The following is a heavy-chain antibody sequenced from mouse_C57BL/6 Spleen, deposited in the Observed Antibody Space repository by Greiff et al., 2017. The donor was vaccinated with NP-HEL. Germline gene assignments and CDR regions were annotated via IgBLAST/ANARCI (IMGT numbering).Heavy chain of an antibody. V-gene: IGHV1-76*01. J-gene: IGHJ3*01. D-gene: IGHD4-1*01. CDR1: GYTFTDYY. CDR3: ARTLGQAWFAY. Sequence: QVQLKESGAELVRPGASVKLSCKASGYTFTDYYINWVKQRPGQGLEWIARIYPGSGNTYYNEKFKGKATLTAEKSSSTAYMQLSSLTSEDSAVYFCARTLGQAWFAYWGQGTLVTVSA. CDR2: IYPGSGNT.